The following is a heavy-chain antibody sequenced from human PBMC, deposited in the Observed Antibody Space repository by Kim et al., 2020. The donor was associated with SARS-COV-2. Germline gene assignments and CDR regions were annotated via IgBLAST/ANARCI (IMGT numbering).Heavy chain of an antibody. J-gene: IGHJ4*02. D-gene: IGHD4-17*01. Sequence: EPVNGRFTISRDNAKNTLYLQMNSLRAADTAVYYCARDSGTTVTTDYFDYWGQGTLVTVSS. V-gene: IGHV3-30*01. CDR3: ARDSGTTVTTDYFDY.